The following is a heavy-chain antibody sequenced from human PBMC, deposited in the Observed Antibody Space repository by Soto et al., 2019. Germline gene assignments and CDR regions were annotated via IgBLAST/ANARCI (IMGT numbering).Heavy chain of an antibody. J-gene: IGHJ4*02. Sequence: GSLRLSCAASRFAFNNYAMTWVRQAAGKGLEWVSTISGSGGSTYYADSVKGRFTISRDSTKQTLYLQMNSLRAEDTAMYYCTRDRPGPQHYFDYWGQGNMVTVSS. CDR2: ISGSGGST. V-gene: IGHV3-23*01. D-gene: IGHD6-6*01. CDR3: TRDRPGPQHYFDY. CDR1: RFAFNNYA.